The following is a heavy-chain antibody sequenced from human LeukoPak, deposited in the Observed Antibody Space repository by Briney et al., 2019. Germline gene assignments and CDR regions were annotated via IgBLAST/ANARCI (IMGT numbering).Heavy chain of an antibody. J-gene: IGHJ4*02. D-gene: IGHD3-10*01. Sequence: SETLSLTCTVSGGSISSYYWSWIRQPPGKGLEWIGYIYYSGSTNYNPSLKSRVTISVDTSKNQFSMKLSSVTAADTAVYYCARDFGPSVFDYWGQGTLVTVSS. CDR1: GGSISSYY. V-gene: IGHV4-59*01. CDR2: IYYSGST. CDR3: ARDFGPSVFDY.